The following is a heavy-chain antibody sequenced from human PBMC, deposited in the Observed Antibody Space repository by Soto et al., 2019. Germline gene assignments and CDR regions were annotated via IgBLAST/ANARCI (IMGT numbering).Heavy chain of an antibody. D-gene: IGHD3-10*01. CDR1: GFTFSRYA. CDR2: ISSNGGST. Sequence: EVQLVESGGGLVQPGGSLRLSCAASGFTFSRYAMHWVRQAPGQGLDYVSAISSNGGSTYYANSVKGRFTISRDNSKNTLYLQMGSLRAEDMAVYYCARSGDSYYFDYWGQGTLVTVSS. CDR3: ARSGDSYYFDY. J-gene: IGHJ4*02. V-gene: IGHV3-64*01.